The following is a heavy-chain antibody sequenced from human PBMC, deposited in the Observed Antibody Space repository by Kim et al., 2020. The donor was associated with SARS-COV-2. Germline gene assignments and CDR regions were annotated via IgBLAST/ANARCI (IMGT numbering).Heavy chain of an antibody. CDR3: AREVHYYGSGSYNDAFDI. CDR2: IYYSGST. Sequence: SETLSLTCTVSGGSISSSSYYWGWIRQPPGKGLEWIGSIYYSGSTYYNPSLKSRVTISVDTSKNQFSLKLSSVTAADTAVYYCAREVHYYGSGSYNDAFDIWGQGTMVTVSS. J-gene: IGHJ3*02. V-gene: IGHV4-39*07. D-gene: IGHD3-10*01. CDR1: GGSISSSSYY.